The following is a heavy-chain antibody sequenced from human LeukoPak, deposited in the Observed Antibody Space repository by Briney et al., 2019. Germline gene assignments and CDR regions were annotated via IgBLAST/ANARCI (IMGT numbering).Heavy chain of an antibody. CDR1: GFTFSSSA. Sequence: PGGSLRLSCSTSGFTFSSSAMHWVRQTPETGLEYVSGISNSGGSTFYPDSLKGRFTISRDNSKNTLYLQMSGLRAEDSAVYFCVRGYSFGPYGMDVWGQGTTVTVSS. J-gene: IGHJ6*02. CDR3: VRGYSFGPYGMDV. CDR2: ISNSGGST. V-gene: IGHV3-64D*09. D-gene: IGHD2-15*01.